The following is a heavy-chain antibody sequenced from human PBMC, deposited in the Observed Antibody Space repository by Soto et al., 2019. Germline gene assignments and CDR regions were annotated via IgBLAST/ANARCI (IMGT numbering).Heavy chain of an antibody. J-gene: IGHJ6*02. V-gene: IGHV4-61*05. CDR2: IYYSGST. CDR1: GGSISSSSYY. CDR3: ARGLVDSYYYGMDV. D-gene: IGHD3-9*01. Sequence: SDTLSLTCTVSGGSISSSSYYWGWIRQPPGKGLEWIGYIYYSGSTNYNPSLKSRVTISVDTSKNQFSLKLSSVTAADTAVYYCARGLVDSYYYGMDVWGQGTTVTVSS.